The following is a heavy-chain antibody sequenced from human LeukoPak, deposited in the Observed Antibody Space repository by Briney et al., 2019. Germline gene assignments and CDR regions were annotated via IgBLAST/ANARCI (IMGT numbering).Heavy chain of an antibody. CDR1: GFTFSSYA. CDR3: ARDRFLRLGELSPLDY. V-gene: IGHV3-30-3*01. Sequence: PGRSLRLSCAASGFTFSSYAMHWVRQAPGKGLEWVAVISYDGSNKYYADSVKGRFTISRDNSKNTLYLQMNSLRAEDTAVYYCARDRFLRLGELSPLDYWGQGTLVTVSS. CDR2: ISYDGSNK. D-gene: IGHD3-16*02. J-gene: IGHJ4*02.